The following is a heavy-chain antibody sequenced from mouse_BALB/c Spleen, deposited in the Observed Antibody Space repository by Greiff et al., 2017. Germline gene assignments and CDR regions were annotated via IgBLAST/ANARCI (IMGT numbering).Heavy chain of an antibody. CDR3: ARGEGYYGSSWYFDV. D-gene: IGHD1-1*01. Sequence: EVMLVESGGGLVKPGGSLKLSCAASGFTFSSYAMSWVRQTPEKRLEWVASISSGGSTYCPDSVKGRFTISRDNARNILYLQMSSLRSEDTAMYYCARGEGYYGSSWYFDVWGAGTTVTVSS. CDR1: GFTFSSYA. V-gene: IGHV5-6-5*01. CDR2: ISSGGST. J-gene: IGHJ1*01.